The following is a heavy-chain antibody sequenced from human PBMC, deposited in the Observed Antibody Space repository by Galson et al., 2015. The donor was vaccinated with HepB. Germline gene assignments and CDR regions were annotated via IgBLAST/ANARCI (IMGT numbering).Heavy chain of an antibody. D-gene: IGHD6-13*01. CDR1: GYSFTSYW. Sequence: QSGAEVKKPGESLRISCKGSGYSFTSYWISWVRQMPGKGLEWMGIIYPGDSDTRYSPSFQGQVTISADKSISTAYLQWSSLKASDTAMYYCASAIIGGSSWYYFDYWGQGTLVTVSS. CDR2: IYPGDSDT. V-gene: IGHV5-51*01. J-gene: IGHJ4*02. CDR3: ASAIIGGSSWYYFDY.